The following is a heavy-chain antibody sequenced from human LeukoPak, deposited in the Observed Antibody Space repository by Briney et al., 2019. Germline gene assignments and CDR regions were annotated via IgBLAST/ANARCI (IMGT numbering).Heavy chain of an antibody. CDR3: ARALPGPGYYYYYSMDV. J-gene: IGHJ6*03. V-gene: IGHV4-4*07. Sequence: PSETLSLTCTVSGGSISSYYWSWIRQPAGKGLEWIGRIYTSGSTNYNPSLKSRATMSVDTSKNQFSLKLSSVTAADTAVYYCARALPGPGYYYYYSMDVWGKGTTVTVSS. CDR2: IYTSGST. CDR1: GGSISSYY.